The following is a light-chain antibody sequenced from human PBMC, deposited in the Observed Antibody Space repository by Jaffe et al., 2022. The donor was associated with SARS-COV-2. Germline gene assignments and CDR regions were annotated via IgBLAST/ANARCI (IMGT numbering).Light chain of an antibody. CDR2: GDI. J-gene: IGLJ3*02. CDR1: NSNIGAGYD. CDR3: QSYDRSLGGWV. Sequence: QSVVTQPPSVSGAPGQRVTISCTGSNSNIGAGYDVHWYQQLPGTAPKLLIYGDINRPSGVPDRFSGSKSGTSASLAITGLQAEDEADYYCQSYDRSLGGWVFGGGTKLTVL. V-gene: IGLV1-40*01.